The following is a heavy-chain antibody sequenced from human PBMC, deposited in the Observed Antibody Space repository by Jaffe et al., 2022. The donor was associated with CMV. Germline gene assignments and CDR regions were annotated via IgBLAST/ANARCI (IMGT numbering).Heavy chain of an antibody. V-gene: IGHV4-31*03. CDR3: ARGWSSMDRGVIIRRARFDP. J-gene: IGHJ5*02. CDR2: IDYTGSS. Sequence: QVQLQESGPGLVKPSQTLSLTCTVSGYSISRGGYYWSWIRQHPTKGLEWIGYIDYTGSSYYNPSLKSRVTISEDTSKNQFSLKLNSVTAADTAVYYCARGWSSMDRGVIIRRARFDPWGQGTLVTVSS. D-gene: IGHD3-10*01. CDR1: GYSISRGGYY.